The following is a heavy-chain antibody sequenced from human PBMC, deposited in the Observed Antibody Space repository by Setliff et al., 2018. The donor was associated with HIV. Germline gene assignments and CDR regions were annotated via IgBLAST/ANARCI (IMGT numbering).Heavy chain of an antibody. CDR3: TRDWGGWYDY. CDR1: GFTFSYAW. Sequence: GGSLRLSCAVSGFTFSYAWMHWVRQDPGKGLEWVGRIKSKTEGATTDYATPVKGRFTISRDDSKKTLYLQMNNLKSEDTGVYYCTRDWGGWYDYWGQGTLVTVSS. J-gene: IGHJ4*02. D-gene: IGHD6-19*01. CDR2: IKSKTEGATT. V-gene: IGHV3-15*07.